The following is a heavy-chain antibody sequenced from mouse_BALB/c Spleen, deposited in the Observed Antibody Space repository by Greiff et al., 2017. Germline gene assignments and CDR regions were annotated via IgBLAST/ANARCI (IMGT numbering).Heavy chain of an antibody. V-gene: IGHV5-4*02. J-gene: IGHJ2*01. D-gene: IGHD2-4*01. CDR3: AREGTMITTGGFDY. CDR1: GFTFSDYY. Sequence: EVKLMESGGGLVKPGGSLKLSCAASGFTFSDYYMYWVRQTPEKRLEWVATISDGGSYTYYPDSVKGRFTISRDNAKNNLYLQMSSLKSEDTAMYYCAREGTMITTGGFDYWGQGTTLTVSS. CDR2: ISDGGSYT.